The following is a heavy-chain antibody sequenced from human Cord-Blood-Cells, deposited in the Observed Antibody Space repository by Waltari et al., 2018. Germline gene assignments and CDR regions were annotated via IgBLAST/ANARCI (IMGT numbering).Heavy chain of an antibody. CDR1: GYSFTSYW. J-gene: IGHJ3*02. Sequence: EVQLVQSGAEVKKPGESLKIPCKGSGYSFTSYWIGWVRQMPGKGLEWMGIIYPGDSDTRYSPSFQGQVTISADKSISTAYLQWSSLKASDTAMYYCARGGYYDILTGYPPDAFDIWGQGTMVTVSS. V-gene: IGHV5-51*01. D-gene: IGHD3-9*01. CDR3: ARGGYYDILTGYPPDAFDI. CDR2: IYPGDSDT.